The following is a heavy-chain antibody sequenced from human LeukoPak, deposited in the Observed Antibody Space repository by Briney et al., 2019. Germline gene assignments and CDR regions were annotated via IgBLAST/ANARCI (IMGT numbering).Heavy chain of an antibody. CDR2: ISNSGSTI. CDR1: GFTFRDHH. D-gene: IGHD2-21*01. Sequence: GGSLRLSCAASGFTFRDHHMSWIRQAPGKGLEWLSYISNSGSTIYYADSVKGRFTISRDNTKNSLYLQMNSLRAEDMAMYYCVKDTGESLVFDIWGQGTMVTVSS. V-gene: IGHV3-11*01. J-gene: IGHJ3*02. CDR3: VKDTGESLVFDI.